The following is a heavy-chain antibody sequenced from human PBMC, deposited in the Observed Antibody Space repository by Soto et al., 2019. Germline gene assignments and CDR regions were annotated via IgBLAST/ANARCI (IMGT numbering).Heavy chain of an antibody. Sequence: VASVKVSCKASGYTFTSYYMHWVRQAPGQGLEWMGIINPSGGSTSYAQKFQGRVTMTRDTSTSTVYMELSSLRSEDTAVYYCARDLATVTKTRYYYYGMDVWGQGTTVTAP. CDR1: GYTFTSYY. V-gene: IGHV1-46*01. CDR3: ARDLATVTKTRYYYYGMDV. J-gene: IGHJ6*02. CDR2: INPSGGST. D-gene: IGHD4-17*01.